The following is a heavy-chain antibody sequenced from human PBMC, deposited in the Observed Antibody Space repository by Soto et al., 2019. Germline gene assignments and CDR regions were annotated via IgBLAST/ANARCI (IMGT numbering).Heavy chain of an antibody. D-gene: IGHD4-4*01. CDR1: GFTFSSYS. CDR3: AREGYSNYGVLDYYGMDV. J-gene: IGHJ6*02. V-gene: IGHV3-21*01. CDR2: ISSSSSYI. Sequence: PGGSLRLSCAASGFTFSSYSINWVRQAPGKGLEWVSSISSSSSYIYYADSVKGRFTISRDNAKNSLYLQMNSLRAEDTAVYYCAREGYSNYGVLDYYGMDVWGQGTTVTVSS.